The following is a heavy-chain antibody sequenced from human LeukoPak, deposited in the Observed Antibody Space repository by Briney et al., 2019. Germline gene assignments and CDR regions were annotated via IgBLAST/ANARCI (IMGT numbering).Heavy chain of an antibody. D-gene: IGHD2-2*03. Sequence: PGGSLRLSCAASGFTFSSYSMNWVRQAPGKGLEWVSYISSGSSTIYYADSVKGRFTISRDNAKNSLYLQMNSLRAEDTAVYYCAGAGGYCSSTSCYDYWGQGTLVTVSS. CDR1: GFTFSSYS. V-gene: IGHV3-48*04. CDR3: AGAGGYCSSTSCYDY. CDR2: ISSGSSTI. J-gene: IGHJ4*02.